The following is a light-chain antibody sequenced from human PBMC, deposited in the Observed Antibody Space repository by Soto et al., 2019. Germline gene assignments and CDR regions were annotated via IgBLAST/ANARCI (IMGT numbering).Light chain of an antibody. Sequence: QSALTQPPSASGSPGQSVTISCTGTSSDVGGYNYVSSYQEEPGKAPKLMIYEVTKRPSGVPDRCSGSKSGNTASLTVSGLQAGDEGDYSGSNNPYVFGTGTKVTVL. CDR1: SSDVGGYNY. CDR3: SNNPYV. J-gene: IGLJ1*01. CDR2: EVT. V-gene: IGLV2-8*01.